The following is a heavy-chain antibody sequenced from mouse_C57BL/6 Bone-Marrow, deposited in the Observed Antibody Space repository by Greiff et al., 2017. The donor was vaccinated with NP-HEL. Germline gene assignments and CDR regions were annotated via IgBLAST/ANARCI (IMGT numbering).Heavy chain of an antibody. J-gene: IGHJ1*03. D-gene: IGHD2-3*01. V-gene: IGHV1-80*01. CDR1: GYAFSSYW. Sequence: VHLQQSGAELVKPGASVKISCKASGYAFSSYWMNWVKQRPGKGLEWIGQIYPGDGDTNYNGKFKGKATLTADKSSSTAYMQLSSLTSEDSAVYFCARGVYDGYYVWYFDVWGTGTTVTVSS. CDR2: IYPGDGDT. CDR3: ARGVYDGYYVWYFDV.